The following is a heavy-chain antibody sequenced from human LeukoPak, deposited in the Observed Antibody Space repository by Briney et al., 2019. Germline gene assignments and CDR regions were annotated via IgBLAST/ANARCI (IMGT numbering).Heavy chain of an antibody. CDR2: ISYDGSNK. V-gene: IGHV3-30*04. CDR3: ASGQLRYFDWLLRFDY. CDR1: GFTLSSYA. D-gene: IGHD3-9*01. J-gene: IGHJ4*02. Sequence: HPGGSLRLSCAASGFTLSSYAMHWVRQAPGKGLEWVAVISYDGSNKYYADSVKGRFIISRDNSKNTLYLQMNSLRAEDTAVYYCASGQLRYFDWLLRFDYWGQGTLVTVSS.